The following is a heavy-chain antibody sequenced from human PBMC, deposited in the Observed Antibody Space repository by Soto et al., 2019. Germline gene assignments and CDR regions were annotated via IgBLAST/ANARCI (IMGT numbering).Heavy chain of an antibody. CDR1: GGSISSGDYY. V-gene: IGHV4-30-4*01. CDR3: ARGKRNYDFWSGYWSRYFDY. D-gene: IGHD3-3*01. Sequence: SETLSLTCTVSGGSISSGDYYWSWIRQPPGKGLEWIGYIYYSGSTYYNPSLKSRVTISVDTSKNQFSLKLSSVTAADTAVYYCARGKRNYDFWSGYWSRYFDYWGQGTLVTVS. CDR2: IYYSGST. J-gene: IGHJ4*02.